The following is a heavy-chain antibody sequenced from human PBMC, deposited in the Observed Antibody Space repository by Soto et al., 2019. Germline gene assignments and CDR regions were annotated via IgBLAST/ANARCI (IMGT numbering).Heavy chain of an antibody. J-gene: IGHJ4*02. CDR2: IIPIFGTA. Sequence: QVQLVQSGAEVKKPGSSVKVSCKASGGTFSSYAISWVRQAPGQGLEWMGGIIPIFGTANYAQKFQGRVTINADESTSTAYMELSRLRAEDMAVYYCARDDSSGYYYDFDYWGQGTLVTASS. CDR1: GGTFSSYA. V-gene: IGHV1-69*12. D-gene: IGHD3-22*01. CDR3: ARDDSSGYYYDFDY.